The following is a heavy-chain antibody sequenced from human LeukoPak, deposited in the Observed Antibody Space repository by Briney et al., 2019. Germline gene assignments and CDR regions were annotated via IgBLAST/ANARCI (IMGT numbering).Heavy chain of an antibody. J-gene: IGHJ3*02. CDR3: VPEGFDI. CDR1: GFTFSRFA. CDR2: ISGSGGSA. V-gene: IGHV3-23*01. Sequence: GGSLRLSCAVSGFTFSRFAMNWVRQAPGQGLEWISIISGSGGSAYYADSVKGRFIISRDNFKNTVNLEMSSLRAEDTAVYYCVPEGFDIWGQGTMVTVST.